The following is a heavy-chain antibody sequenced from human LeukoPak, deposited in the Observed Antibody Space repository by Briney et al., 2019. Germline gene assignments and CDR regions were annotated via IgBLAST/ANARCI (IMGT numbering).Heavy chain of an antibody. J-gene: IGHJ3*02. V-gene: IGHV3-21*01. D-gene: IGHD3-22*01. CDR3: AREYYYDSSAWGAFDI. Sequence: PGGSLRLSCAASGFTFSSYSMSWVRQAPGKGLEWVSSISSSSSYIYYADSVKGRFTISRDNAKNSLYLQMNSLRAEDTAVYYCAREYYYDSSAWGAFDIWGQGTMVTVSS. CDR1: GFTFSSYS. CDR2: ISSSSSYI.